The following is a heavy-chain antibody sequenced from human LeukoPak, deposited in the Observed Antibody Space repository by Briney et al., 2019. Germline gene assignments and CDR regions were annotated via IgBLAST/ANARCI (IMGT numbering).Heavy chain of an antibody. Sequence: GGSLRLSYAASGFTVSSNYMSWVRQAPGKGLEWVSVIYSGGTTYHADSVKGRFTISRDNSKNTLYLQMNSLRAEDTAVYYCARGPDSSNWYEPVDYWGQGTLVTVSS. CDR1: GFTVSSNY. V-gene: IGHV3-66*01. CDR2: IYSGGTT. J-gene: IGHJ4*02. CDR3: ARGPDSSNWYEPVDY. D-gene: IGHD6-13*01.